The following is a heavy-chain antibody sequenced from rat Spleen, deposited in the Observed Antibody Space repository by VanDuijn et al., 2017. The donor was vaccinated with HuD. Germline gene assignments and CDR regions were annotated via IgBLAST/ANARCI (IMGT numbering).Heavy chain of an antibody. D-gene: IGHD1-12*01. CDR3: ATSPYYWYFDF. Sequence: EVQLVESGGGLVQPGRSLKLSCVASGFTFYNYWMTWIRQAPGKGLEWVATISYDGTSTYYRDSVKGRFTISRDNAKSTLYLQMDSLRSEDTATYYCATSPYYWYFDFWGPGTMVTVSS. V-gene: IGHV5-31*01. CDR1: GFTFYNYW. CDR2: ISYDGTST. J-gene: IGHJ1*01.